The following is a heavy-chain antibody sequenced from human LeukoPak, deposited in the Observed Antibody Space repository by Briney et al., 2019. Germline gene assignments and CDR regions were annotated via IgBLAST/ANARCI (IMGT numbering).Heavy chain of an antibody. D-gene: IGHD4-17*01. J-gene: IGHJ4*02. V-gene: IGHV3-21*01. Sequence: GGSLRLSCAASGFTFSSYSMNWVRQAPGKGLEWVSSISSNSSYIYYADSVKGRFTISRDNAKNSLYLQMNSLRAEDTAVYYCAGGPYGDYGSGYWGQGTLVTVSS. CDR1: GFTFSSYS. CDR2: ISSNSSYI. CDR3: AGGPYGDYGSGY.